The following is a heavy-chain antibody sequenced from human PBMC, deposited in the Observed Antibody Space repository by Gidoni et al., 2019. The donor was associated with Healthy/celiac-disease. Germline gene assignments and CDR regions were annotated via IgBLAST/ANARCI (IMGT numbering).Heavy chain of an antibody. V-gene: IGHV3-9*01. D-gene: IGHD5-18*01. CDR2: ISWNSGSI. J-gene: IGHJ4*02. Sequence: EVQLVESGGGLVQPGRSLRLSCAASGFTFDDYAMHWVRQAPGKGLEWVSGISWNSGSIGYADSVKGRFTISRDNAKNSLYLQMNSLRAEDTALYYCAKDMGRGYSYAFDYWGQGTLVTVSS. CDR3: AKDMGRGYSYAFDY. CDR1: GFTFDDYA.